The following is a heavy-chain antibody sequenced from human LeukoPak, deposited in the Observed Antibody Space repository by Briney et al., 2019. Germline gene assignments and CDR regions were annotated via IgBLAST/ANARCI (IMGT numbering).Heavy chain of an antibody. CDR1: GFIFSNYV. CDR2: TGGSGGST. CDR3: ARLVGGSTMIDY. V-gene: IGHV3-23*01. D-gene: IGHD1-26*01. J-gene: IGHJ4*02. Sequence: GSLRLSCAASGFIFSNYVMSWVRQAPGKGLEWVSPTGGSGGSTHCADSVKGRFTISRDNSKNTLYLQMNSLRAEDTAVYFCARLVGGSTMIDYWGQGTLVTVSS.